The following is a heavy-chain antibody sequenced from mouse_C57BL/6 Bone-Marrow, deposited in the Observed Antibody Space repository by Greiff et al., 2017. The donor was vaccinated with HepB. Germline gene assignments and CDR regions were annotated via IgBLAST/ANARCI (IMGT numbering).Heavy chain of an antibody. CDR2: ISSGGSYT. J-gene: IGHJ1*03. D-gene: IGHD1-1*01. V-gene: IGHV5-6*01. CDR1: GFTFSSYG. CDR3: ARHDYGSSSWYFDV. Sequence: EVQVVESGGDLVKPGGSLKLSCAASGFTFSSYGMSWVRQTPDKRLEWVATISSGGSYTYYPDSVKGRFTISRDNAKNTLYLQMSSLKSEDTAMYYCARHDYGSSSWYFDVWGTGTTVTVSS.